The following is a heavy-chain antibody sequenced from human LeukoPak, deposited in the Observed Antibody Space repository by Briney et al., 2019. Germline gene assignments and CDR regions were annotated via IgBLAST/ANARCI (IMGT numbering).Heavy chain of an antibody. CDR2: IKQDGSET. J-gene: IGHJ4*02. CDR3: AREDHSKYEY. V-gene: IGHV3-7*01. D-gene: IGHD4-11*01. Sequence: GGSLRLSCVASGFPFSNYWMSWVRQAPGKGPEWVASIKQDGSETFYVDSVKGRFTISKDNAKNSLYLLMNSLRAEDTAVYYCAREDHSKYEYWGQGTLVTVSS. CDR1: GFPFSNYW.